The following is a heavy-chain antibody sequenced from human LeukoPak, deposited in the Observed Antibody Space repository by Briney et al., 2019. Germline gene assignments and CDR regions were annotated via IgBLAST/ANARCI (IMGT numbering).Heavy chain of an antibody. CDR3: ARVAVWNPRGWFDP. CDR2: IYYSGST. J-gene: IGHJ5*02. V-gene: IGHV4-59*01. Sequence: SETLSLTCTVSGGSISSYYWSWIRQPPGKGLEWIGYIYYSGSTNYNPSLKSRVTISVDTSKNQFSLKLSSVTAADTAVYYCARVAVWNPRGWFDPWGQGTLVTVSS. D-gene: IGHD1-1*01. CDR1: GGSISSYY.